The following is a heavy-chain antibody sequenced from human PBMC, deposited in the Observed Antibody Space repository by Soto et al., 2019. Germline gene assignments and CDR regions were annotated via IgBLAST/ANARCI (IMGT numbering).Heavy chain of an antibody. Sequence: LRLSCAASGFTFSSYAMSWVRQAPGKGLEWVSAISGSGGSTYYADSVKGRFTISRDNSKNTLYLQMNSLRAEDTAVYYCAKAPIIVVVTAIPYVFDYWGQGTLVTVSS. V-gene: IGHV3-23*01. CDR2: ISGSGGST. CDR3: AKAPIIVVVTAIPYVFDY. J-gene: IGHJ4*02. D-gene: IGHD2-21*02. CDR1: GFTFSSYA.